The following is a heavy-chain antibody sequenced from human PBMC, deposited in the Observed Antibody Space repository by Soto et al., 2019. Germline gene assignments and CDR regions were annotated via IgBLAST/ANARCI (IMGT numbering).Heavy chain of an antibody. Sequence: HPGGSLRLSCAASGFTFSSYAMSWVRQAPGKGLEWVSSISGGVGSTYYADSVKGRFTISRDNSKNTLYLQMNSLRAEDTAVYYCARSGSYSWLPYWGQGTLVTVSS. CDR3: ARSGSYSWLPY. CDR1: GFTFSSYA. J-gene: IGHJ4*02. D-gene: IGHD1-26*01. CDR2: ISGGVGST. V-gene: IGHV3-23*01.